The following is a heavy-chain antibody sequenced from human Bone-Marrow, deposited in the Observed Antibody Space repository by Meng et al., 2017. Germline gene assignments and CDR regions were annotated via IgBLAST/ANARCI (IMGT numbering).Heavy chain of an antibody. D-gene: IGHD1-26*01. V-gene: IGHV3-9*01. CDR1: GGSFSGYY. CDR2: ISWNSGSI. CDR3: AKLVGVLDAFDI. J-gene: IGHJ3*02. Sequence: VQLQQWGAGLLKPSETLSLTCAVYGGSFSGYYMSWIRQAPGKGLERVSGISWNSGSIGYADSVKGRFTISRDNAKNSLYLQMNSLRAEDTALYYCAKLVGVLDAFDIWGQGTMVTVSS.